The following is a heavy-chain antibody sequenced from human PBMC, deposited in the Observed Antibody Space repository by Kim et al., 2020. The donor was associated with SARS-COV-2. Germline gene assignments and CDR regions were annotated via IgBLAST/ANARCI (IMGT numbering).Heavy chain of an antibody. CDR3: ARDTRELIASYYYDYYGVAV. J-gene: IGHJ6*04. CDR1: GFTFSSYG. CDR2: ISYDGSNK. Sequence: GGSLRLSCAASGFTFSSYGMHWVRQAPGKGLEWVAVISYDGSNKYYADSVKGRFTISRDNSKNTLYLQMNRLRAENTAVYYCARDTRELIASYYYDYYGVAVCGKRAPVTVSS. V-gene: IGHV3-33*05. D-gene: IGHD1-7*01.